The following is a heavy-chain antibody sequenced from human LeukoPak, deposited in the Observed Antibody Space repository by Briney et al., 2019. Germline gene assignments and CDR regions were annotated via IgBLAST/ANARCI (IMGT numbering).Heavy chain of an antibody. D-gene: IGHD3-22*01. CDR3: ARVAPPYYYDSSGYYPFDY. J-gene: IGHJ4*02. CDR1: GYTFTSYY. CDR2: INPSGGST. V-gene: IGHV1-46*01. Sequence: ASVKVSRKASGYTFTSYYMHWVRQAPGQGLEWMGIINPSGGSTSYAQKFQGRVTMTRDTSTSTVYMELSSLRSEDTAVYYCARVAPPYYYDSSGYYPFDYWGQGTLVTVSS.